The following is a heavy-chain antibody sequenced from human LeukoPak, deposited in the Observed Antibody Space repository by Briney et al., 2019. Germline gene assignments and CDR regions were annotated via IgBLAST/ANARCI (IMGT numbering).Heavy chain of an antibody. D-gene: IGHD5-24*01. Sequence: SETLSLTCTVSGYSISSGYYWGWIRQPPGKGLEWIGSIYHSGSTYYNPSLKSRVTISVDTSKNQFSLKLSSVTAADTAVYYCARDDQGYIDDFDIWGQGTMVTVSS. J-gene: IGHJ3*02. V-gene: IGHV4-38-2*02. CDR1: GYSISSGYY. CDR2: IYHSGST. CDR3: ARDDQGYIDDFDI.